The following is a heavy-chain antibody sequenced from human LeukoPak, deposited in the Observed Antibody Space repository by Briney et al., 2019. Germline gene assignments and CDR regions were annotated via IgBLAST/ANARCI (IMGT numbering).Heavy chain of an antibody. CDR3: AREKGPKYYYDSSGYYLFDY. V-gene: IGHV3-21*01. J-gene: IGHJ4*02. D-gene: IGHD3-22*01. Sequence: GGSLRLSCAASGFTFSNYTMKWVRQAPGRGLEWVSSINTSSDYIYYADSVKGRFTISRDNAKNSLYLQMNSLRAEDTAVYYCAREKGPKYYYDSSGYYLFDYWGQGTLVTVSS. CDR2: INTSSDYI. CDR1: GFTFSNYT.